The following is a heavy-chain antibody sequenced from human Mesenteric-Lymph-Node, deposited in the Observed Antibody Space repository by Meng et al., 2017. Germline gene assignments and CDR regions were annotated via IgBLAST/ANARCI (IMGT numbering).Heavy chain of an antibody. CDR3: ATWTVGSYNDY. V-gene: IGHV3-23*01. CDR1: GFTFSSYA. D-gene: IGHD3-10*01. CDR2: ISGSGGST. Sequence: GGSLRLSCAASGFTFSSYAMSWVRQAPGKGLEWVSAISGSGGSTYYADSVKGRFTISRDNSKNTLYLQMDNVGVEDMAVYYCATWTVGSYNDYWGHGTLVTVSS. J-gene: IGHJ4*01.